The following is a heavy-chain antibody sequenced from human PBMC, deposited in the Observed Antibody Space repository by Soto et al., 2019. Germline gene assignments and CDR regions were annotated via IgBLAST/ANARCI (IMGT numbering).Heavy chain of an antibody. CDR3: VNGGCSGGSCYPWISWFAP. J-gene: IGHJ5*02. V-gene: IGHV4-59*08. D-gene: IGHD2-15*01. CDR2: IYYSGST. CDR1: GGSISSNY. Sequence: SGGSISSNYWSWIRQPPGKGLERIGYIYYSGSTKYNPSLKSRVTISVDTSKNQFSLKLSSVTAADTAVYYCVNGGCSGGSCYPWISWFAPWGQGTLVTVSS.